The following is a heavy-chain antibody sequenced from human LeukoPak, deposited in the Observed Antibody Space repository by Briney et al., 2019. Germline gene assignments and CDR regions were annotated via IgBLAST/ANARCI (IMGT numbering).Heavy chain of an antibody. V-gene: IGHV1-69*13. CDR2: IIPLKGTS. CDR1: GGTLSDHV. CDR3: ATYDVLTGFEY. Sequence: SVKVSCKASGGTLSDHVISWVRQAPGHGLEWVGGIIPLKGTSKLTQKLQDRATTSADESTNTVYMEVRSLRSEDTALYYCATYDVLTGFEYWGQGTLVIVSS. D-gene: IGHD3-9*01. J-gene: IGHJ4*02.